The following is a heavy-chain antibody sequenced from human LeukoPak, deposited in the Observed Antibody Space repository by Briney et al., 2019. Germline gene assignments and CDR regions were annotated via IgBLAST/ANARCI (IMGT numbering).Heavy chain of an antibody. CDR3: AEYGFSYCSGTSCIPH. CDR2: IYYSGST. D-gene: IGHD2-2*01. CDR1: GFIFSSYW. J-gene: IGHJ4*02. Sequence: GSLRLSCAASGFIFSSYWMSWVRQPPGKGLEWIGSIYYSGSTYYNPSLKSRVTISEDTSKNQFSLKLSSVTAADTAVYYCAEYGFSYCSGTSCIPHWGQGTRVTVSS. V-gene: IGHV4-39*07.